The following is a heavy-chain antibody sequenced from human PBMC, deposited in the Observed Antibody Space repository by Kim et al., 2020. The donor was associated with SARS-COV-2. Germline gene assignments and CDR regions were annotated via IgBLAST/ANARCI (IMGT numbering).Heavy chain of an antibody. CDR3: AKRGYDNKYYYYGMDV. V-gene: IGHV3-23*01. D-gene: IGHD5-12*01. Sequence: SVKGRFTISRDNSKNTLYLQMNSLRAEDTAVYYCAKRGYDNKYYYYGMDVWGQGTTVTVSS. J-gene: IGHJ6*02.